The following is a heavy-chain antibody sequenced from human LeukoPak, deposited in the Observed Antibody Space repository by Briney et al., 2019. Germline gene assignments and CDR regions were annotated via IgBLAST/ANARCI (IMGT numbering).Heavy chain of an antibody. CDR2: ISSTGSTI. J-gene: IGHJ4*02. CDR1: GYTFSSFE. V-gene: IGHV3-48*03. Sequence: PGGSLRLSCAASGYTFSSFEMNWVRQGPGKALEWVSYISSTGSTIYYADSVKGRFTISRDNAKNSLYLQMDSLRAEDTAVYYCARTFDFWGQGTLVTVSS. CDR3: ARTFDF.